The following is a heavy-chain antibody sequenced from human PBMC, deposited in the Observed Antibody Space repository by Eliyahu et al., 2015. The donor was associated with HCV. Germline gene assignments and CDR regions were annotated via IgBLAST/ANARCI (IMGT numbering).Heavy chain of an antibody. V-gene: IGHV4-34*02. D-gene: IGHD2-2*01. CDR2: XTHSRNT. J-gene: IGHJ5*02. Sequence: QVQQEPWGAGLLKPSXALSLXCTVHGGPFSAYSWSWIRXPPGKGLEWIGEXTHSRNTNYKPSLKRRVTISMDTSKNQFSLKVNSVTAADTAVYYCAVVPAAVGSFYNWFDPWGQGTLVIVSS. CDR1: GGPFSAYS. CDR3: AVVPAAVGSFYNWFDP.